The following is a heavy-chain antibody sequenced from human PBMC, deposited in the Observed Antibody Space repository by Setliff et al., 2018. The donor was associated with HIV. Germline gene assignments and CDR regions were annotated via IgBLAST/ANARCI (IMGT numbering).Heavy chain of an antibody. CDR3: ARTRGYTYGYIDS. CDR1: GDSTSSSSSY. D-gene: IGHD5-18*01. V-gene: IGHV4-39*01. Sequence: SETLSLTCTVSGDSTSSSSSYWGWIRQPPGKGLEWIGSIYYSGSTYYNPSLKCRVTISVDTSKNQFSLKLNSVTAADTAVYYCARTRGYTYGYIDSWAQGTLITVTS. J-gene: IGHJ4*02. CDR2: IYYSGST.